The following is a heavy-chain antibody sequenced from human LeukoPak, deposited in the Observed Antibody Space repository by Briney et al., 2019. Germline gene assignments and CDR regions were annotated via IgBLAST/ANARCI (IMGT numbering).Heavy chain of an antibody. Sequence: PGGSLRLSCAASGFTVSSNYMSWVRQAPGKGLEWVSVTYYADSVKGRFTISRDNSKNTLYLQMNSLRAKDTAVYYCARGGLRVVDYFDYWGQGTLVTVSS. CDR3: ARGGLRVVDYFDY. J-gene: IGHJ4*02. CDR1: GFTVSSNY. D-gene: IGHD3-3*01. CDR2: T. V-gene: IGHV3-66*02.